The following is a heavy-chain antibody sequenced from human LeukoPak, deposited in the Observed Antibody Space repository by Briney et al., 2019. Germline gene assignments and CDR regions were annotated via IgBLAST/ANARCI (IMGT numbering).Heavy chain of an antibody. CDR1: GYTFTSYD. J-gene: IGHJ5*02. CDR2: INPSGGST. V-gene: IGHV1-46*01. CDR3: ARSPRDWVQLQSSSWFDP. Sequence: ASVKVSCKASGYTFTSYDINWVRQAPGQGLEWMGIINPSGGSTSYAQKFQGRVTMTRDTSTSTVYMELSSLRSEDTAVYYCARSPRDWVQLQSSSWFDPWGQGTLVTVSS. D-gene: IGHD2-2*01.